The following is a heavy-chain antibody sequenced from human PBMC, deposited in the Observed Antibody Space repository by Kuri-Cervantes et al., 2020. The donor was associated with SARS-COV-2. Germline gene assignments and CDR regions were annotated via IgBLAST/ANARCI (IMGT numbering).Heavy chain of an antibody. Sequence: TFSSYAMSWVRQAPGKGLEWIGSIYYSGSTYYNPSLKSRVTISVDTSKNQFSLKLSSVTAADTAVYYCARLPIPGIAVAGTTYYFDYWGQGTRVTVSS. CDR3: ARLPIPGIAVAGTTYYFDY. V-gene: IGHV4-39*01. CDR1: TFSSYA. J-gene: IGHJ4*02. CDR2: IYYSGST. D-gene: IGHD6-19*01.